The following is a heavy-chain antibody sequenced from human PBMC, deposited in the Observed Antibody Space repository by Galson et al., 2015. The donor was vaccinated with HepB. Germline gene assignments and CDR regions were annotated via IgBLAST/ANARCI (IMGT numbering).Heavy chain of an antibody. CDR1: GDSVSRYY. Sequence: ETLSLTCTVSGDSVSRYYWSWIRQPPGKGLEWIGYIYHTGSTNYSPSLKSRVTISIDTSKNQFALQLTSVTAADTAVYYCARFLGNSNWNWFDPWGQGTLVTVSS. J-gene: IGHJ5*02. D-gene: IGHD6-13*01. V-gene: IGHV4-59*08. CDR3: ARFLGNSNWNWFDP. CDR2: IYHTGST.